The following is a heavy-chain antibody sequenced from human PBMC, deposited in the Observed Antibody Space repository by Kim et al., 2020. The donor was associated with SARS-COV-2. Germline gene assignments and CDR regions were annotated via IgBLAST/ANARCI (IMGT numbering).Heavy chain of an antibody. CDR2: ISGSSK. J-gene: IGHJ5*02. CDR1: GFTISSYA. V-gene: IGHV3-23*01. Sequence: GGSLRLSCAASGFTISSYAMSWVRQAPGKGLEWVATISGSSKYHADSVMGRFTISRDISKNTVYLQMNSLRVEDTAVYFCAKDPAPTNSDFWTGSPFDPWGQGTLVTVSS. CDR3: AKDPAPTNSDFWTGSPFDP. D-gene: IGHD3-3*01.